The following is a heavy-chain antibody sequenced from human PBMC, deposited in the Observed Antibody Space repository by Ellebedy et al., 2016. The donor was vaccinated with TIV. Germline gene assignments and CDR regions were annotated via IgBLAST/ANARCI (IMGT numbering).Heavy chain of an antibody. CDR1: GDSISSTNYF. CDR3: ASHRGFYSGWSFDY. V-gene: IGHV4-39*07. Sequence: MPSETLSLTCIVSGDSISSTNYFWGWIRQSPGKGLEWIGSLNYGGKSYFDPSLKSRVTMSLDTSKNQFSLKVNSVTAADTAIYYCASHRGFYSGWSFDYWGQGTLTTVSS. D-gene: IGHD5-12*01. CDR2: LNYGGKS. J-gene: IGHJ4*02.